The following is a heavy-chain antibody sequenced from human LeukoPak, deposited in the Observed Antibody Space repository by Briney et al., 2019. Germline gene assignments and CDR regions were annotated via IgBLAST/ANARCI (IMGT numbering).Heavy chain of an antibody. J-gene: IGHJ4*02. CDR3: ARVVVAATRADYFDY. CDR2: IYYSGST. Sequence: PSETLSLTCTVSGGSISSYYWSWIRQPPGKGLEWIGYIYYSGSTNYNPSLKSRVTISVDTSKNQFSLKLSSVTAADTAVYYCARVVVAATRADYFDYWGQGTPVTVSS. D-gene: IGHD2-15*01. V-gene: IGHV4-59*01. CDR1: GGSISSYY.